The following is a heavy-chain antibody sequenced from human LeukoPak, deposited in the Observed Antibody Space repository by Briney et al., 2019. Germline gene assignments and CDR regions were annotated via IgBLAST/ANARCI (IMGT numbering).Heavy chain of an antibody. V-gene: IGHV3-23*01. J-gene: IGHJ4*02. CDR2: IGGSGGSA. CDR1: GFTFSSYA. CDR3: AKSIYCTGGACYLLPFDY. Sequence: PGGSLRLSCAASGFTFSSYAMSWVRQAPGKGLEWVSAIGGSGGSAYSADSVKGRFTISRDNSKNTLYPQMNSLRADDTAVYYCAKSIYCTGGACYLLPFDYWGQGTLVTVSS. D-gene: IGHD2-8*02.